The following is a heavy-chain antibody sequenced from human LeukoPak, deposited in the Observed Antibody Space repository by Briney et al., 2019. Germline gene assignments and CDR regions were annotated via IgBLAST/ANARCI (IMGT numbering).Heavy chain of an antibody. D-gene: IGHD6-13*01. CDR3: ARASRILLVRLTNWFDP. V-gene: IGHV1-2*02. CDR1: GYTFTGYY. Sequence: GASVKVSCKASGYTFTGYYMHWVRQAPGQGLEWMGWINPNSGGTNYAQKFQGRVTMTRDTSISTAYMELSRLRSDDTAVYYCARASRILLVRLTNWFDPWGQGTLVTVSS. CDR2: INPNSGGT. J-gene: IGHJ5*02.